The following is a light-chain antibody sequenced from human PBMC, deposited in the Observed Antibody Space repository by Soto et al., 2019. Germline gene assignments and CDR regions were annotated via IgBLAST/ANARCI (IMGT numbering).Light chain of an antibody. V-gene: IGLV2-14*01. J-gene: IGLJ1*01. CDR1: SSDVGGYNY. Sequence: QSVLTQPASVSGSPGQSIAISCTGTSSDVGGYNYVSWYQQHPGKAPKLMVYDVSNRPSGVSNRLSGSKSGNTASLTISGLQAEDEADSYCSSYTSSSTYVFGTGTKVTVL. CDR3: SSYTSSSTYV. CDR2: DVS.